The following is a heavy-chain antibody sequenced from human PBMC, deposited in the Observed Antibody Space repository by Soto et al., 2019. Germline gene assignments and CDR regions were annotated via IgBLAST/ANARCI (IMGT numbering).Heavy chain of an antibody. CDR1: GFIFSNYA. CDR3: VKDFRVGYDWTHD. CDR2: IRGSGGPT. V-gene: IGHV3-23*01. J-gene: IGHJ4*02. D-gene: IGHD5-12*01. Sequence: GGSLRLSCAASGFIFSNYAMSWVRQAPGKGLEWVSLIRGSGGPTNYADSVKGRFTVSRDNSKNILLLQMNSLRAEDTAVYYCVKDFRVGYDWTHDWGQGTLVTVSS.